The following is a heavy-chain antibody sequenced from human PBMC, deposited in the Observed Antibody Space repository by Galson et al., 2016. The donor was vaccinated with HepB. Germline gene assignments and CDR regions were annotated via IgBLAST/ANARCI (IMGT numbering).Heavy chain of an antibody. CDR1: GFSFSSYS. CDR2: ISSTGQTI. V-gene: IGHV3-48*01. CDR3: ARDLTSTASYWYFDL. Sequence: SLRLSCAASGFSFSSYSTDWVRQAPGKGLEWLALISSTGQTIRYADSVKGRLTISRDNGNNSVSLLLNSLRVEDTALYYCARDLTSTASYWYFDLWGRGTLLTVSS. J-gene: IGHJ2*01.